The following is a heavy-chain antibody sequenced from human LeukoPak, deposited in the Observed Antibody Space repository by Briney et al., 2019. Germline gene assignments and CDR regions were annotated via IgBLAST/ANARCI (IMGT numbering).Heavy chain of an antibody. J-gene: IGHJ6*03. V-gene: IGHV3-48*01. CDR2: ISSSSSTI. D-gene: IGHD3-22*01. CDR3: AREDYDSSGLYYYYYYMDV. CDR1: GFTFSVYT. Sequence: GGSLRLSCAASGFTFSVYTLNWVRQAPGKGLEWVSYISSSSSTIYYADSVKGRFTISRDNAKNSLYLQMNSLRAEDTAVYYCAREDYDSSGLYYYYYYMDVWGKGTTVTISS.